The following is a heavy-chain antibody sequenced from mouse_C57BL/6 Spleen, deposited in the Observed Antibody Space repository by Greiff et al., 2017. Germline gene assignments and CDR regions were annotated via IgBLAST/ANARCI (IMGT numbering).Heavy chain of an antibody. V-gene: IGHV1-55*01. CDR1: GYTFTSYW. J-gene: IGHJ2*01. Sequence: QVQLQQSGAELVKPGACVKMSCKASGYTFTSYWITWVKQTPGQGLEWIGDIYPGSGRTYYNEKFTSTDTLTVDTSSSTAYMQLSSLTSEDSAIYYCANKRDYWGQGTTRTVSS. CDR3: ANKRDY. CDR2: IYPGSGRT.